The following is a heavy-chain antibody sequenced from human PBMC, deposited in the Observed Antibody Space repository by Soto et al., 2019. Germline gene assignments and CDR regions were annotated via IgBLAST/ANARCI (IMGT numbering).Heavy chain of an antibody. V-gene: IGHV4-59*08. CDR3: AGPQYSSGWYSFDT. D-gene: IGHD6-19*01. Sequence: QVQLQESAPGLVKPSETLSLTCSVSGGSISSYYWSWIRQPPGKGLEWIGYIYSSGSTNYNPSLKRRVTITVDTSKNQFSRKLSSVTAADTAVYYCAGPQYSSGWYSFDTWGQGTLVTVSS. J-gene: IGHJ5*02. CDR1: GGSISSYY. CDR2: IYSSGST.